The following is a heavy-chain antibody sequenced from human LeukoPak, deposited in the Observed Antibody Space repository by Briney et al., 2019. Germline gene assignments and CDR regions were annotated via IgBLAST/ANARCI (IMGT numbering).Heavy chain of an antibody. CDR1: GFTFSDYY. CDR3: ARGGYDFWSGSSAEYFQH. D-gene: IGHD3-3*01. V-gene: IGHV3-11*04. J-gene: IGHJ1*01. CDR2: ISSSGSTI. Sequence: GGSLRLSCAASGFTFSDYYMSWIRQAPGKGLEWVSYISSSGSTIYYADSVKGRFTISRDNAKNSLYLQTNSLRAEDTAVYYCARGGYDFWSGSSAEYFQHWGQGTLVTVSS.